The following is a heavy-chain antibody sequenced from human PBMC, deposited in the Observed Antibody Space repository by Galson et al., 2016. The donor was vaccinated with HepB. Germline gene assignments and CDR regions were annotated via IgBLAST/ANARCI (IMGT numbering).Heavy chain of an antibody. CDR3: ARDVGVTVTGAGWFDP. Sequence: ETLSLTCSVSVASMNYYYWSWIRQSPGKGLEWIGSIDDSGTTYYNPSLKSRVTISVDMSKNCFSLILTSVTAADSAMCYCARDVGVTVTGAGWFDPWGQGTLVTVTS. CDR2: IDDSGTT. J-gene: IGHJ5*02. D-gene: IGHD2-21*02. V-gene: IGHV4-59*01. CDR1: VASMNYYY.